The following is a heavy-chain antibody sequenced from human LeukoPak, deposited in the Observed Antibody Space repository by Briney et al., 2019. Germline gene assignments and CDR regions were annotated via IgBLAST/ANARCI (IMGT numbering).Heavy chain of an antibody. V-gene: IGHV3-48*01. J-gene: IGHJ4*02. CDR1: GFTFSSYS. Sequence: GGSLRLSCAASGFTFSSYSMNWLRQAPGQGLEWVSYISSSSSTIYYADSVKGRFTISRDNAKNSLYLQMNSLRAEDTAVYYCARESVGFDYWGQGTLVTVSS. CDR3: ARESVGFDY. CDR2: ISSSSSTI.